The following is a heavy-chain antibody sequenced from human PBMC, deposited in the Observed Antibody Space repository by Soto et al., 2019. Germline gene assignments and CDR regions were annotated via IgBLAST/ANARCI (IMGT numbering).Heavy chain of an antibody. D-gene: IGHD5-18*01. J-gene: IGHJ6*02. Sequence: SETLSLTCTVSGGSVSSGSYYWSWIRQPPGKGLEWIGHIYYSGSTNYNPPLKSRVTISVDTSKNQFSLKLSSVTAADTAVYYFARHLYSYGPIDVWGQGTTVIVSS. CDR3: ARHLYSYGPIDV. CDR2: IYYSGST. V-gene: IGHV4-61*01. CDR1: GGSVSSGSYY.